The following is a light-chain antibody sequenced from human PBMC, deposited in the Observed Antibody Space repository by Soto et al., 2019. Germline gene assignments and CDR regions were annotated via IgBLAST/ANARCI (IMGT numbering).Light chain of an antibody. V-gene: IGLV1-47*02. CDR1: SSNIGSNF. Sequence: QSVLTQPPSASGTPGQRVTISCSGSSSNIGSNFVYWYQQLPGTAPKLLIYSNNLRPSGVPDRFSASKSGTSASLAISGLRSEDEADYYCAAWDDSLSGPVFGGGTQLTVL. CDR2: SNN. J-gene: IGLJ7*01. CDR3: AAWDDSLSGPV.